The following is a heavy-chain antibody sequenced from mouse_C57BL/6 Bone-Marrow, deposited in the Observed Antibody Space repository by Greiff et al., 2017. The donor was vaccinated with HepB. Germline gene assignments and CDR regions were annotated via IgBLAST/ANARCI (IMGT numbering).Heavy chain of an antibody. J-gene: IGHJ4*01. CDR3: ARQLRPHAMDY. Sequence: DVKLVESGGGLVQPGESLKLSCESNEYEFPSHDMSWVRKTPEKRLELVAAINSDGGSTYYPDTMERRFIISRDNTKKTLYLQMSSLRSEDTALYCCARQLRPHAMDYWGQGTSVTVSS. CDR1: EYEFPSHD. CDR2: INSDGGST. D-gene: IGHD3-2*02. V-gene: IGHV5-2*01.